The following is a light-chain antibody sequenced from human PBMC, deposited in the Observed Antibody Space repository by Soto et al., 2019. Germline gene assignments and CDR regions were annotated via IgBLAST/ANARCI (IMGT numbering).Light chain of an antibody. CDR2: AAS. CDR3: LQHTSYPLLT. J-gene: IGKJ4*01. V-gene: IGKV1-17*01. CDR1: QGIRHD. Sequence: DIQMTQSPSSLSASVADRVTITCRASQGIRHDLGWYQQKPGKAPKRLIYAASSLQSGVPSRFSCRASGTDFTLTISSLQTEDFATYYWLQHTSYPLLTFGGGTKVEIK.